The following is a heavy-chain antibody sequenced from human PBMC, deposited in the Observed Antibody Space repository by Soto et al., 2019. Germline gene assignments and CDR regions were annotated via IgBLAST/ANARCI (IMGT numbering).Heavy chain of an antibody. CDR3: AHRRDEHIGYEVVGAFDI. CDR2: IYWNDDK. CDR1: GFSLSTSGVG. J-gene: IGHJ3*02. D-gene: IGHD3-3*01. Sequence: SGPTLVNPTQTLTLTCTFSGFSLSTSGVGVGWIRQPPGKALEWLALIYWNDDKRYSPSLKSRLTITKDTSKNQVVLTMTNMDPVDTATYYCAHRRDEHIGYEVVGAFDIWGQGTMVTVSS. V-gene: IGHV2-5*01.